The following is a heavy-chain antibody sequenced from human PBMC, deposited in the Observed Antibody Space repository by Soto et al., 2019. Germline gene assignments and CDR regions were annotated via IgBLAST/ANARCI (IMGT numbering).Heavy chain of an antibody. CDR3: AREMGSSGWYPIDY. V-gene: IGHV3-33*01. Sequence: GSLRLSCAASGFTFSSYGMHWVRQAPGKGLEWVAVIWYDGSNKYYADSVKGRFTISRDNSKNTLYLQMNSLRAEDTAVYYCAREMGSSGWYPIDYWGQGTLVTVSS. CDR2: IWYDGSNK. J-gene: IGHJ4*02. CDR1: GFTFSSYG. D-gene: IGHD6-19*01.